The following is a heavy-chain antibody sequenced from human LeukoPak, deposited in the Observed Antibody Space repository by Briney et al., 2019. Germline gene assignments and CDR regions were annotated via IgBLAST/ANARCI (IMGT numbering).Heavy chain of an antibody. CDR3: TRDGGSGIDY. D-gene: IGHD3-16*01. J-gene: IGHJ4*02. Sequence: PGGSLRLSCVVSGFTFSSYGMHWLRQAPGKGLEWVAVIWYDGSKMFYGDSMKGRFSVSRDDSKNTLYLQMSSLRAEDTAVYYCTRDGGSGIDYWGQGTLVTVSS. CDR2: IWYDGSKM. CDR1: GFTFSSYG. V-gene: IGHV3-33*01.